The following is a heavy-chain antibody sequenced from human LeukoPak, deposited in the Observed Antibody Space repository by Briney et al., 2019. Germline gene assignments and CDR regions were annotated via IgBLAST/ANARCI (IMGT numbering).Heavy chain of an antibody. V-gene: IGHV4-34*01. D-gene: IGHD3-10*01. CDR1: GGSFSGYY. CDR3: ARPMTYYYGSGSPRLYYFDY. Sequence: APETLSLTCAVYGGSFSGYYWSWIRQPPGKGLEWIGEINHSGSTNYNPSLKSRVTISVDTSKNQFSLKLSSVTAADTAVYYCARPMTYYYGSGSPRLYYFDYWGQGTLVTVSS. J-gene: IGHJ4*02. CDR2: INHSGST.